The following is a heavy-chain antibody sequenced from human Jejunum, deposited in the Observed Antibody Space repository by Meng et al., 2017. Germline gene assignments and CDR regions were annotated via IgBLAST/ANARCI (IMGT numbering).Heavy chain of an antibody. D-gene: IGHD4-11*01. J-gene: IGHJ4*02. Sequence: GGSLRLSCAASGFVFSDSGMHWVRQPPGKGLEWVAMIWYDGTKKYYTESLKGRFTISRDNSKNTVSLEMDSLRAEDTAIYYCARGTHYSDYVLDHWGQGNQVNVSS. V-gene: IGHV3-33*01. CDR3: ARGTHYSDYVLDH. CDR1: GFVFSDSG. CDR2: IWYDGTKK.